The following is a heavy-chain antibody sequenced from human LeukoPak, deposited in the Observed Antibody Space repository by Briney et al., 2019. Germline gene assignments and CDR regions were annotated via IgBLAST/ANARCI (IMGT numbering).Heavy chain of an antibody. CDR1: GYTFTSYY. V-gene: IGHV1-46*01. CDR2: INPSGGST. Sequence: ASVKVSCKASGYTFTSYYMHWVRQAPGQGLEWMGIINPSGGSTSYAQKFQGRVTMTRDTSTSTVYMEPSSLRSEDTAVYYCARDCKEEGYCSGGSCYYYYYGMDVWGQGTTVTVSS. J-gene: IGHJ6*02. CDR3: ARDCKEEGYCSGGSCYYYYYGMDV. D-gene: IGHD2-15*01.